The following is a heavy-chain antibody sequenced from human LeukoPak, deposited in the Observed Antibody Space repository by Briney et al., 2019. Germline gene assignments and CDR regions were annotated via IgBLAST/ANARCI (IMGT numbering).Heavy chain of an antibody. CDR3: ARQHCSSSSCYFDP. D-gene: IGHD2-2*01. CDR2: INHSRST. Sequence: PSATLSLTCAVYGGSFSGYYWSFIRQPPGKGLEWIGEINHSRSTNYNPSLKSRVTISVDTSKNQFSLKLSSVTAADTAIYYCARQHCSSSSCYFDPWGQGTLVTVSS. CDR1: GGSFSGYY. V-gene: IGHV4-34*01. J-gene: IGHJ5*02.